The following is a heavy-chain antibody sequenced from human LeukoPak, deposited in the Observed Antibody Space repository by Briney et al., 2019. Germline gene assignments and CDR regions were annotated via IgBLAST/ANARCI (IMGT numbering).Heavy chain of an antibody. CDR2: IYINGST. Sequence: SETLSLTCTVSGGSISSYYWSWIRQPAGKGLEWVGRIYINGSTNYNPSLKSRVTMSVDTSKNQFSLILRSVTAADTAVYYCAREDIVVVAKYLNYGMDVWGQGTTVTVSS. V-gene: IGHV4-4*07. J-gene: IGHJ6*02. CDR3: AREDIVVVAKYLNYGMDV. CDR1: GGSISSYY. D-gene: IGHD2-15*01.